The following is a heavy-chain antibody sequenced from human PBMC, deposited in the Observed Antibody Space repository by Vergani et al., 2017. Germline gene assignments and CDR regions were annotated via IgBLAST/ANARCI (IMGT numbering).Heavy chain of an antibody. CDR3: ARGAARIVTHYMDV. CDR2: INHSGST. J-gene: IGHJ6*03. D-gene: IGHD1-26*01. V-gene: IGHV4-34*01. Sequence: QVQLHQWGAGLLKPSETLSLTCAVYGGSFSGYYWSWIRQPPGKGLEWIGEINHSGSTNYNPSLKSRVTISVDTSKNQFSLKLSSVTAADTALYYCARGAARIVTHYMDVWGKGTTVTVSS. CDR1: GGSFSGYY.